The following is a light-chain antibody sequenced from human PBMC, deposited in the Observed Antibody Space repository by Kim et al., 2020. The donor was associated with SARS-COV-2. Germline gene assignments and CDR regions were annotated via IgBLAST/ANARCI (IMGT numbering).Light chain of an antibody. Sequence: QSVALSFSRSSSNSGTNTGTWYQQLPETAPKLLIYSNNQRPSGVPDRFSGSKSGTSASLAISGLQSEDEADYYCAAWDDSLKGVIFGGGTQLTVL. J-gene: IGLJ2*01. V-gene: IGLV1-44*01. CDR3: AAWDDSLKGVI. CDR1: SSNSGTNT. CDR2: SNN.